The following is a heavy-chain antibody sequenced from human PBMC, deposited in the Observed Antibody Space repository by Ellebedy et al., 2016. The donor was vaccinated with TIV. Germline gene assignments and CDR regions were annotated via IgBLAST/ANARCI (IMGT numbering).Heavy chain of an antibody. D-gene: IGHD3-9*01. CDR1: GDSIDNSADY. CDR3: ARFDWLSHFAL. J-gene: IGHJ4*02. Sequence: SETLSLTXTVFGDSIDNSADYRGWIRQPPGKGLEWIGSIYYIGSTYYNPSLKSRVTMSVDTSKNQFSLNVTSVIAADTAVYYCARFDWLSHFALWGQGTLVTVSS. CDR2: IYYIGST. V-gene: IGHV4-39*01.